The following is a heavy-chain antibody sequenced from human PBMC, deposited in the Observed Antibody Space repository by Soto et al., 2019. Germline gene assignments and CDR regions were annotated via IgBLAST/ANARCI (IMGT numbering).Heavy chain of an antibody. CDR3: SREITIFGVVRLYYGMDV. CDR1: GFTFSSYW. J-gene: IGHJ6*02. V-gene: IGHV3-7*03. Sequence: GGSLRLSCAASGFTFSSYWMSCVRQAPGKGLEWVANIKQDGSEKYYVDSVKGRFTISRDNAKNSLYLQMNSLRAEDTAVYYCSREITIFGVVRLYYGMDVWGQGTTATVAS. D-gene: IGHD3-3*01. CDR2: IKQDGSEK.